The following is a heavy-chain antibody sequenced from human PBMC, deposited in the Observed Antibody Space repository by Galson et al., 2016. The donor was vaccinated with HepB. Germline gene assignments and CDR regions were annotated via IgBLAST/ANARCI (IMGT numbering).Heavy chain of an antibody. CDR2: ISGSGST. J-gene: IGHJ4*02. V-gene: IGHV3-23*01. CDR1: GFTFSSYA. CDR3: AKGHAANPGAPRVDY. D-gene: IGHD1-26*01. Sequence: SLRLSCAASGFTFSSYAMTWVRQAPGEGLEWVSSISGSGSTYYADSVKGRFTISRDNPKNTLYLQMNSLRVEDAAVFYCAKGHAANPGAPRVDYWGRGTLVTVSS.